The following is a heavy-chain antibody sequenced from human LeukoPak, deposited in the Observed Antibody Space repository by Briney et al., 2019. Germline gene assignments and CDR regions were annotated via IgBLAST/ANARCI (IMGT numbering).Heavy chain of an antibody. CDR2: IYYRGST. V-gene: IGHV4-39*07. CDR1: GGSITTTNY. Sequence: TSETLSLTCTVSGGSITTTNYWGWIRQPPGKGLEWVGCIYYRGSTSYNPSLKSRLTLSVDTSKNQFSLKLNSVSAADTAIYYCARDKGFYDSSGSWGWFDPWGQGTLVTVSS. D-gene: IGHD3-22*01. CDR3: ARDKGFYDSSGSWGWFDP. J-gene: IGHJ5*02.